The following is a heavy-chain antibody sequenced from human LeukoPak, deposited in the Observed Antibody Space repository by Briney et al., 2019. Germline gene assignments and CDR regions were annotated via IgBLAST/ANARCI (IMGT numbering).Heavy chain of an antibody. V-gene: IGHV4-31*03. Sequence: PSETLSLTCTVSGGSISSGGYYWSWIRQHPGKGLEWIGYIYYSGSTYYNPSLKSRVTISVDTSKNQFSLKLSSVTAADTAVYYCARSEYYYDSSETEAEYWFDPWGQGTLVTVSS. CDR2: IYYSGST. J-gene: IGHJ5*02. D-gene: IGHD3-22*01. CDR3: ARSEYYYDSSETEAEYWFDP. CDR1: GGSISSGGYY.